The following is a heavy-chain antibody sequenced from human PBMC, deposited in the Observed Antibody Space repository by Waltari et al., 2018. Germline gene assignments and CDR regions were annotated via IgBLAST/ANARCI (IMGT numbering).Heavy chain of an antibody. D-gene: IGHD3-22*01. CDR3: AQERFRDDSSGYNPGMDV. CDR1: GGTFSSYA. CDR2: IIPFVGAA. V-gene: IGHV1-69*13. Sequence: QVQLVQSGAEVKKPGSSVKVSCKASGGTFSSYAISWGRQAPGQGLEWRGGIIPFVGAAHDAQKFQGRVTITADESTSTAYMELSSLRSEDTAVYYCAQERFRDDSSGYNPGMDVWGQGPTVTVSS. J-gene: IGHJ6*02.